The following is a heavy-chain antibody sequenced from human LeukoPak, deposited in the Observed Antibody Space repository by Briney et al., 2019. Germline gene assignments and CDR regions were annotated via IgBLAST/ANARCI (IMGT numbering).Heavy chain of an antibody. J-gene: IGHJ4*02. CDR1: GGSISSSSYY. Sequence: TSETLSLTCTVSGGSISSSSYYWGWIRQPPGKGLEWIGYIYYSGSTYYNPSLKSRVTISVDTSKNQFSLKLSSVTAADTAVYYCARAPLRELLTIRYFDYWGQGTLVTVSS. CDR2: IYYSGST. V-gene: IGHV4-31*03. CDR3: ARAPLRELLTIRYFDY. D-gene: IGHD1-26*01.